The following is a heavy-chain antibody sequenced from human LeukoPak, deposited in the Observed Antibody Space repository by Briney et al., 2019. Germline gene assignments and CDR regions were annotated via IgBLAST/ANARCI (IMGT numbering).Heavy chain of an antibody. J-gene: IGHJ4*02. D-gene: IGHD3-22*01. V-gene: IGHV4-34*01. CDR3: ARCDSSGYYSVDY. CDR2: SNHSGST. Sequence: SETLSLTCAVYGGSFSGYYCSWNRQPPWKWLDWIWESNHSGSTNYNPSLKSQVTISVDTSKNQFSLKLSSVTAADTAVYYCARCDSSGYYSVDYWGQGTLVTVSS. CDR1: GGSFSGYY.